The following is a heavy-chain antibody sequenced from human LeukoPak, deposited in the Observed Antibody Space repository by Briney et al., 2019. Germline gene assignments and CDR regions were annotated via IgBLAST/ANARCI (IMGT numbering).Heavy chain of an antibody. V-gene: IGHV1-24*01. CDR2: FDPEDGET. CDR1: GYTLTELS. D-gene: IGHD3-22*01. Sequence: ASVKVSCKVSGYTLTELSMHWMRQAPGKGLEWMGGFDPEDGETIYAQKFQGRVTMTEDTSTDTAYMELSSLRSEDTAVYYCARDRAYFHDTRGYQTLPVSWGQGTLVTVSS. J-gene: IGHJ5*02. CDR3: ARDRAYFHDTRGYQTLPVS.